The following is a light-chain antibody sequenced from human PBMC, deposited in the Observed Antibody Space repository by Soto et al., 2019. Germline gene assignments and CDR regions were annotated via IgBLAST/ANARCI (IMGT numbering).Light chain of an antibody. CDR2: GAS. J-gene: IGKJ5*01. V-gene: IGKV1-39*01. CDR3: QQTYSTLIT. Sequence: DIQMTQSPSSLSASVGDRITITCRASRTIGMYLNWYQQKSTKAPKLLIYGASSLQTGVPSRFSGSGSGTDFTLTISSLQPEDFATYYCQQTYSTLITFGQGTRLEIK. CDR1: RTIGMY.